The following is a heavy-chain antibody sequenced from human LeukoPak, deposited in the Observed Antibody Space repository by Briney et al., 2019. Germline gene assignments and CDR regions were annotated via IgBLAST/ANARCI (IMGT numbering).Heavy chain of an antibody. CDR3: ARGHIVVVVATTRSDAFDM. Sequence: PSETLSLTCAVYSGTFSGYYWSWNRQPPGKGLEWIGEINHRGSTNYNPSLKSRVTISVDTSKNQVSLKLNSVTAADTAVYYCARGHIVVVVATTRSDAFDMWGQGTMVTVSS. V-gene: IGHV4-34*01. D-gene: IGHD2-15*01. CDR1: SGTFSGYY. J-gene: IGHJ3*02. CDR2: INHRGST.